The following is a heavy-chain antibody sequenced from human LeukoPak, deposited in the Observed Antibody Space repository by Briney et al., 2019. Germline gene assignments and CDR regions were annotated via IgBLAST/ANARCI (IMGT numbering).Heavy chain of an antibody. CDR2: INPSGGDT. Sequence: ASVKVSCKASGYTFTSYYMHWVRQAPGQGLEWMGIINPSGGDTSYAQKFQGRLTMTRDTSTNTVYMELTSLRSEDTAVYYCARGSTGGYPDYWGQGTLVTVSA. CDR3: ARGSTGGYPDY. CDR1: GYTFTSYY. D-gene: IGHD7-27*01. J-gene: IGHJ4*02. V-gene: IGHV1-46*01.